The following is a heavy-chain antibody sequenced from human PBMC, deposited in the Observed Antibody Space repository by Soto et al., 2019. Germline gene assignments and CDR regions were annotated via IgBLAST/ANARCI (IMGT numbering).Heavy chain of an antibody. Sequence: GGSLRLSCAASGFTFSSYGMHWVRQAPGKGLEWVAVIWYDGSNKYYADSVKGRFTISRDNSKNTLYLQMNSLRAEDTAVYYCARGGGYYDFWSGYYKDEYWGQGTLVTVSS. D-gene: IGHD3-3*01. V-gene: IGHV3-33*01. CDR2: IWYDGSNK. CDR1: GFTFSSYG. J-gene: IGHJ4*02. CDR3: ARGGGYYDFWSGYYKDEY.